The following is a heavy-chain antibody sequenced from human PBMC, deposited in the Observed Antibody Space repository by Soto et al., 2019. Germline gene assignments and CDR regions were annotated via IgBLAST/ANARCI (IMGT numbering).Heavy chain of an antibody. Sequence: QVQLVESGGGVVQPGRSLRLSCAASGFTFSSYAMHWVRQAPGKGLEWVAVISYDGSNKYYADSVKGRFTISRDNSKNMLYLQMNSLRAEDTAMYYCARELQQLVLYCYYYGMDVWGQGTTVTVSS. CDR3: ARELQQLVLYCYYYGMDV. J-gene: IGHJ6*02. D-gene: IGHD6-13*01. V-gene: IGHV3-30-3*01. CDR1: GFTFSSYA. CDR2: ISYDGSNK.